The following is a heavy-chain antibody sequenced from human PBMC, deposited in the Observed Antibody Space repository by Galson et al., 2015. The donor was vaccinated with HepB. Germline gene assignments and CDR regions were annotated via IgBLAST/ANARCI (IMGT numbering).Heavy chain of an antibody. D-gene: IGHD5/OR15-5a*01. Sequence: SLRLSCAASGFTFSSYGMHWVRQAPGKGLEWVAVIWYDGSNKYYADSVKGRFTISRDNSKNTLYLQMNSLRAEDTAVYYCAREKRSTYYYYGMDVWGQGTTVTVSS. CDR1: GFTFSSYG. CDR3: AREKRSTYYYYGMDV. J-gene: IGHJ6*02. V-gene: IGHV3-33*01. CDR2: IWYDGSNK.